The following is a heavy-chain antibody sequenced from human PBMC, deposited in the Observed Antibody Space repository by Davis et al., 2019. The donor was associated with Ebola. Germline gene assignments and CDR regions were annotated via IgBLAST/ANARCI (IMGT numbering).Heavy chain of an antibody. CDR1: GYTFTNYD. CDR2: MNPNSGNT. V-gene: IGHV1-8*01. J-gene: IGHJ4*02. D-gene: IGHD3-10*01. CDR3: ARVRHSGSGSYGY. Sequence: ASVKVSCKTSGYTFTNYDINWVRQATGQGLEWMGWMNPNSGNTGYAQKFQGRVTMTRNTSISTAYMELTSLTSEDTAVYYCARVRHSGSGSYGYWGQGTLVTVSS.